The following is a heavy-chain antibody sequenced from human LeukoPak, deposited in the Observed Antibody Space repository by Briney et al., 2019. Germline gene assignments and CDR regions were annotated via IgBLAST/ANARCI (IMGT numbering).Heavy chain of an antibody. D-gene: IGHD2-2*01. CDR3: ARGKPSGCSSTSCPLDH. V-gene: IGHV5-51*01. Sequence: GESLKISCKGSGYSFTSYWIGWVRQMPGKGLEWMGIIYPGDSDTRYSPSFQGQVTISADKSISTAYLQWSSLKASDTAMYYCARGKPSGCSSTSCPLDHWGQGTLVTVSS. J-gene: IGHJ4*02. CDR1: GYSFTSYW. CDR2: IYPGDSDT.